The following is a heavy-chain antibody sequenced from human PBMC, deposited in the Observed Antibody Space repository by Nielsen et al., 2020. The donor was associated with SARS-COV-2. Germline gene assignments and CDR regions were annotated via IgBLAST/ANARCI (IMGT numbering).Heavy chain of an antibody. J-gene: IGHJ4*02. D-gene: IGHD5-12*01. CDR1: GGTFGSHG. Sequence: SVKVSCKASGGTFGSHGVTWVRQAPGQGLEWMGGTLPIFGATNYAQQFQGRVTITADESTSTAYLDLSSLRSDDSAIYYCTRDRFSAYDCGFWGQGTLVTVSS. CDR3: TRDRFSAYDCGF. V-gene: IGHV1-69*13. CDR2: TLPIFGAT.